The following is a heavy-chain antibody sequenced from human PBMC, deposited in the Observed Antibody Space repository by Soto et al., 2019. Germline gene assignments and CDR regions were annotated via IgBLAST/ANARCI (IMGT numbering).Heavy chain of an antibody. J-gene: IGHJ4*02. CDR2: LTGSGGTS. CDR1: GFSFSNYG. CDR3: AQGGQYQQPYQFDY. V-gene: IGHV3-23*01. D-gene: IGHD6-13*01. Sequence: AGGSLRLSCVASGFSFSNYGMSWVRLAPGKGLEWVSGLTGSGGTSYYADSVKGRFTISRDNSKNTLYLQMNSLGVEDTAVYYCAQGGQYQQPYQFDYCGQGTLVTVSS.